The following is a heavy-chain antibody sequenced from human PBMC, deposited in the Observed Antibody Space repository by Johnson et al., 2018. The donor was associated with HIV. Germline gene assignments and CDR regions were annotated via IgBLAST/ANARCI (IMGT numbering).Heavy chain of an antibody. CDR1: GFTFSSYG. CDR2: IRYDGSYK. V-gene: IGHV3-33*08. J-gene: IGHJ3*02. CDR3: AREFGQASSYAFDI. Sequence: QVQLVESGGGVVQPGRSLRLSCAASGFTFSSYGMHWVRQAPGKGLEWVAFIRYDGSYKYYVDSVKGRFTISRDNAKNSLYLQMNSLRAEDTAVYYCAREFGQASSYAFDIWGQGTMVTVSS. D-gene: IGHD3/OR15-3a*01.